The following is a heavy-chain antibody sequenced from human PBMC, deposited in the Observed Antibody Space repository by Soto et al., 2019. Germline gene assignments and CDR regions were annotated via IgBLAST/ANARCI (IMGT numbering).Heavy chain of an antibody. CDR1: GVTVSSYA. CDR3: AAIAARPGWFDP. V-gene: IGHV1-69*13. CDR2: IIPIFGTA. Sequence: SVKVSSKASGVTVSSYAISWVRQAPGQGLEWMGGIIPIFGTANYAQKFQGRVTITADESTSTAYMELSSLRSEDTAVYYCAAIAARPGWFDPWGQGTLVTVPS. J-gene: IGHJ5*02. D-gene: IGHD6-6*01.